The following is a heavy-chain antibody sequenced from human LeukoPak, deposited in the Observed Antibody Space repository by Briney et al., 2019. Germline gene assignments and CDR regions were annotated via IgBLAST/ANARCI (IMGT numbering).Heavy chain of an antibody. V-gene: IGHV3-7*01. J-gene: IGHJ4*02. CDR2: IKQDGGEK. CDR1: GFTFSSHW. Sequence: GGSLRLSCVDSGFTFSSHWMSWVRQAPGKGLEWVANIKQDGGEKNYVDSVKGRFTISRDNAKNSLYLQMNSLRAEDTAVYYCARGSPFGYCWGQGTLVTVSS. CDR3: ARGSPFGYC. D-gene: IGHD3-10*01.